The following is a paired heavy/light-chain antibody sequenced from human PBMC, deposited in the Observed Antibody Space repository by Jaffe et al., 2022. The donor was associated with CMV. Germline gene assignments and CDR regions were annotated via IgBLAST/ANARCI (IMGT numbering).Light chain of an antibody. Sequence: DIQMTQSPSSLSASVGDRVTITCRASQSISTYLNWYQQKSGNAPKLLIYAASTLQSGVPSRFSGSGSGTDFTLTISSLQPEDFATYYCQQSFSRFPLTFGGGTKVEIK. V-gene: IGKV1-39*01. CDR1: QSISTY. CDR3: QQSFSRFPLT. CDR2: AAS. J-gene: IGKJ4*01.
Heavy chain of an antibody. CDR1: GYTFTSYG. V-gene: IGHV1-18*01. D-gene: IGHD2-21*01. CDR3: ARVVVAVNPGAFLDY. Sequence: QVQLVQSGAEVKKPGASVKVSCKASGYTFTSYGINWVRQAPGQGLEWLGWISAYNGDTNYAQNLQGRVTMTTDTSTSTAYMELRSLRYDDTAVYYCARVVVAVNPGAFLDYWGQGTLVTVSS. J-gene: IGHJ4*01. CDR2: ISAYNGDT.